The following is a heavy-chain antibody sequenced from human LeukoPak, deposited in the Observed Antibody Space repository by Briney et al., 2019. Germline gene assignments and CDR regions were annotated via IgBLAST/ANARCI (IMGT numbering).Heavy chain of an antibody. CDR2: ISSSSSYI. CDR3: ARDSSRSWELLRKREYYFDY. J-gene: IGHJ4*02. CDR1: GFTFSSYS. V-gene: IGHV3-21*01. D-gene: IGHD1-26*01. Sequence: GGSLRLSCAASGFTFSSYSMNWVRQAPGKGLEWVSSISSSSSYIYYADSVKGRFTISRDNAKNSLYLQMNSLRAEDTAVYYCARDSSRSWELLRKREYYFDYWGQGTLVTVSP.